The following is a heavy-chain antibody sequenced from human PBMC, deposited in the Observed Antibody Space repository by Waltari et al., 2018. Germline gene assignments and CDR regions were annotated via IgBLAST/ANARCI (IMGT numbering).Heavy chain of an antibody. D-gene: IGHD6-19*01. J-gene: IGHJ4*02. CDR3: ATGYSSGWYSYY. CDR2: ISSSSSYI. Sequence: EVQLVESGGGLVKPGGSLRLSCAASGFTFSSYHMNWVRQAPGKGLEWVSSISSSSSYIYYADSVKGRFTISRDNAKNSLYLQMNSLRAEDTAVYYCATGYSSGWYSYYWGQGTLVTVSS. V-gene: IGHV3-21*01. CDR1: GFTFSSYH.